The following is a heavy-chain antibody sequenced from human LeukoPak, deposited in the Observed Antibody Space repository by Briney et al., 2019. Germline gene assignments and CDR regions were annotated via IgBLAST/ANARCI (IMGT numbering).Heavy chain of an antibody. V-gene: IGHV1-46*01. Sequence: ASVKVSCKASGYTFTSYYIHWVRQAPGQGLEWMGIIYPSGGTILYAQKFQGRVTMTRDTSTSTMYVEVSSLTSEDTAVYYCAREKPAARWFDPWGQGTLVTVPS. D-gene: IGHD1-14*01. J-gene: IGHJ5*02. CDR3: AREKPAARWFDP. CDR1: GYTFTSYY. CDR2: IYPSGGTI.